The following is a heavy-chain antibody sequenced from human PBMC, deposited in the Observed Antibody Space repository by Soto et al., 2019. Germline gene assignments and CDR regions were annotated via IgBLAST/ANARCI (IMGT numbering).Heavy chain of an antibody. CDR1: GLGVSSNY. V-gene: IGHV3-66*01. CDR3: ARGYWVEGYGAGTYFDY. Sequence: EVLLVQSGGGLVQPGGSLRLSCAPSGLGVSSNYMSWVRQAPGKGLEWVSVIYSGSTTHHADSVKGRFTISRDTSWNTWYRQMNSLRVEDTALYYCARGYWVEGYGAGTYFDYWGQGTLVTGSS. CDR2: IYSGSTT. J-gene: IGHJ4*02. D-gene: IGHD2-21*01.